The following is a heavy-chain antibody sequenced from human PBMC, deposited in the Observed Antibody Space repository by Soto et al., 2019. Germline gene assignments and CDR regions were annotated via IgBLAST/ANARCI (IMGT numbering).Heavy chain of an antibody. V-gene: IGHV4-59*01. D-gene: IGHD1-7*01. CDR1: GGSISSYY. Sequence: PSETLSLTCTVSGGSISSYYWSWIRQPPGKGLEWIGYIYYSGSTNYNPSLKSRVTISVDTSKNQFSLKLSSVTAADTAVYYCASRVAPGTYYYYTDVWGKGTTVTVSS. J-gene: IGHJ6*03. CDR3: ASRVAPGTYYYYTDV. CDR2: IYYSGST.